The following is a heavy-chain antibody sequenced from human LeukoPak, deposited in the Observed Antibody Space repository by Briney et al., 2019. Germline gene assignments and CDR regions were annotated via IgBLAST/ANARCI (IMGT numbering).Heavy chain of an antibody. CDR1: GGSISDYS. V-gene: IGHV4-59*08. CDR2: LYYSGSA. Sequence: SETLSLTCTVSGGSISDYSWGWIRQPPGKGLEWIGNLYYSGSANHNPSLKSRVTISSDTSKNQFSLKLSSVTAADTAVYYCTRGPVELLWFGELLTTPVYFDYWGQGTLVTVSS. CDR3: TRGPVELLWFGELLTTPVYFDY. D-gene: IGHD3-10*01. J-gene: IGHJ4*02.